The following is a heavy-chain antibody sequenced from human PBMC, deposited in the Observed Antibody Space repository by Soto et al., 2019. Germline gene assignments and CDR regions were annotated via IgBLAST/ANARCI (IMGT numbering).Heavy chain of an antibody. CDR2: IYYSGST. V-gene: IGHV4-59*08. J-gene: IGHJ6*02. CDR3: ARWVEDGGMDV. CDR1: GGSISTYY. D-gene: IGHD2-15*01. Sequence: QVQLQESGPGLVKPSETLSLTCTVSGGSISTYYWNWIRQPPGKGLEWIGYIYYSGSTNYNPSLKSRVTISVDTSKNQFPLKLSSVTAADTAVYYCARWVEDGGMDVWGQGTTVTVSS.